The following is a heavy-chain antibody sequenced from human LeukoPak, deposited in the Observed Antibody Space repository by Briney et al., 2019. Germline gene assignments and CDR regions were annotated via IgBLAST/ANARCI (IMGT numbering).Heavy chain of an antibody. D-gene: IGHD5-24*01. CDR2: TYYRSKWYN. V-gene: IGHV6-1*01. Sequence: SQTLSLTCAISGDSVSSNSAAWNWIRQSPSRGLEWLGRTYYRSKWYNDYALSVKSRITINPDTSKNQFSLQPNSVTPEDTAVYFCARKEATISAFDIWGQGTMVTVSA. CDR3: ARKEATISAFDI. J-gene: IGHJ3*02. CDR1: GDSVSSNSAA.